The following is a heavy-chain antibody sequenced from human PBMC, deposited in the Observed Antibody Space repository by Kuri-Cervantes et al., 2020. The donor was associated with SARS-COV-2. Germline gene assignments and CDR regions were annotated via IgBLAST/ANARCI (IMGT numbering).Heavy chain of an antibody. D-gene: IGHD2-21*01. CDR3: ARSSTPSVVIATSPLDY. CDR1: GYSFTSYW. J-gene: IGHJ4*02. V-gene: IGHV5-51*01. CDR2: IYPGDSDT. Sequence: KVSCKGSGYSFTSYWIGWVRQMPGKGLEWMGIIYPGDSDTRYSPSFQGQVTISADKSISTAYLQWGGLKASDTAMYYCARSSTPSVVIATSPLDYWGQGTLVTVSS.